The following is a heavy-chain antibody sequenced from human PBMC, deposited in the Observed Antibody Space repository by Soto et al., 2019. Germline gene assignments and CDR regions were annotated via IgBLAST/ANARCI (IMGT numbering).Heavy chain of an antibody. Sequence: EVQLVESGGGLVQPGESLRLSCAASGFTFDYYWMHWVRQAPGKGLVWVSRVHSDGTTTTYADSVKGRFTISRDNARNTVSLLMRSLRAEDTAIYYCARGDRGGFDLWGHGTVVTVSS. D-gene: IGHD3-10*01. CDR3: ARGDRGGFDL. V-gene: IGHV3-74*01. CDR1: GFTFDYYW. CDR2: VHSDGTTT. J-gene: IGHJ3*01.